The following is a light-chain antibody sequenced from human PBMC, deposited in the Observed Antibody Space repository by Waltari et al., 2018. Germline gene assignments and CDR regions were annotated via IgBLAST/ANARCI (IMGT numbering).Light chain of an antibody. CDR1: SSNLGAGND. CDR2: GNR. J-gene: IGLJ2*01. CDR3: QSYDSSLSGSRV. Sequence: QSVLTPPPPVSGPPGQRATISCTGRSSNLGAGNDVYWSQQTPETAPKLLRYGNRKRPSGVPDRFSCSKSGTSASLAITGLQAEDEADYYCQSYDSSLSGSRVFGGGTKLTVL. V-gene: IGLV1-40*01.